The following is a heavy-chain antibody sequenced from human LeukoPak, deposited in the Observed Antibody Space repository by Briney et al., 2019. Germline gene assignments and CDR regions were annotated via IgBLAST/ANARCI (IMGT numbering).Heavy chain of an antibody. CDR3: ARGYYDILTGYYIGY. Sequence: ASVKVSCKASGYTFTSYDISWVRQATGQGLEWMGWMNPNSGNTGYAQKFQGRVTMTRNTSISTAYMELSSLRSEDTAVYYCARGYYDILTGYYIGYWDQGTLVTVSS. CDR1: GYTFTSYD. V-gene: IGHV1-8*01. D-gene: IGHD3-9*01. CDR2: MNPNSGNT. J-gene: IGHJ4*02.